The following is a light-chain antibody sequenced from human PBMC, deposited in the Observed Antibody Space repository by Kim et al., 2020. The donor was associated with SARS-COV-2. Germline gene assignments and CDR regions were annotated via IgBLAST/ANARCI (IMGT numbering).Light chain of an antibody. J-gene: IGLJ2*01. CDR3: SSYTSSSTSVV. V-gene: IGLV2-14*03. CDR2: DVS. CDR1: SSDVGGLNY. Sequence: QSITISCTGTSSDVGGLNYVSWYQQHPGKAPKLMIYDVSNRPSGVSNRFAGSKSGNTASLTISGLQAEDEADYYCSSYTSSSTSVVFGGGTQLTVL.